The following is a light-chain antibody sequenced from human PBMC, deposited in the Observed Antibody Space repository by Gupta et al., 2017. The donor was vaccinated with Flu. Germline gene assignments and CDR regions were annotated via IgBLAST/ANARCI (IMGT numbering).Light chain of an antibody. J-gene: IGLJ2*01. CDR1: TSAIGSYNY. V-gene: IGLV2-14*03. CDR3: SSSIDSSSLRVL. CDR2: DVT. Sequence: QSALTQPASVLGFPGQSITISCTGTTSAIGSYNYVSWYQHHPGKAPQLVIYDVTTRPSGVAYRCSCAKSGKTASLIITGRQAEDEAYYYCSSSIDSSSLRVLFGGGTKMTVL.